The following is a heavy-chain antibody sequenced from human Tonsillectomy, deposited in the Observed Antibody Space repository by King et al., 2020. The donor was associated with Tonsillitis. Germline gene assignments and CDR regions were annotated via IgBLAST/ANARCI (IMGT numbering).Heavy chain of an antibody. CDR3: ARPRDDGAENFAY. Sequence: AQLVQSGAEVKKPGASVKVSCRTSGYTFTHYFMHWVRQAPGQGLEWMGLFNPSSGSTTYAQKLQGRVTMTSDTSTSTVYMELSRLKYEDTAVYYCARPRDDGAENFAYWGQGTLVTVSS. V-gene: IGHV1-46*01. J-gene: IGHJ4*02. CDR1: GYTFTHYF. CDR2: FNPSSGST. D-gene: IGHD4-17*01.